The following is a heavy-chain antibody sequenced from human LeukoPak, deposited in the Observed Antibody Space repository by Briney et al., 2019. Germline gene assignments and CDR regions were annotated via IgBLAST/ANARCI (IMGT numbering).Heavy chain of an antibody. CDR1: GYTFTSYG. V-gene: IGHV1-18*01. D-gene: IGHD1-14*01. CDR2: ISAYNGNT. Sequence: ASVKVSCKASGYTFTSYGISWVRQAPGQGLEWMGWISAYNGNTNYAQKLQGRVTMTTDTSTRTAYMELRSLRSDDTAVYYCARDRSSGGIYYYYYMDVWGKGTTVTVSS. CDR3: ARDRSSGGIYYYYYMDV. J-gene: IGHJ6*03.